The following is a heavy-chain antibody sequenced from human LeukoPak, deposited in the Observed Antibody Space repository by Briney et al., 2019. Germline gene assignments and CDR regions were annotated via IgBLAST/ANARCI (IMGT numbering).Heavy chain of an antibody. J-gene: IGHJ4*02. CDR2: IWYDGSNK. Sequence: GGSLRLSCAASGFTFSNYGMHWVRQAPGKGLEWVAVIWYDGSNKYYADSVKGRFTISRDNSKNTLYLQMNSLRAEDTAVYYCARGPRYSSGWYSDYWGQGTLVTVSS. V-gene: IGHV3-33*01. D-gene: IGHD6-19*01. CDR1: GFTFSNYG. CDR3: ARGPRYSSGWYSDY.